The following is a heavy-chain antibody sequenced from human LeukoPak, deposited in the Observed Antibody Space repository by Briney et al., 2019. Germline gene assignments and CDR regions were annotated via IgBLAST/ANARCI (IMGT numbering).Heavy chain of an antibody. V-gene: IGHV1-2*06. J-gene: IGHJ5*02. CDR1: GYTFTGSY. CDR2: INPNSGGT. CDR3: AREEDTAMVTDWFDP. D-gene: IGHD5-18*01. Sequence: ASVKVSCKASGYTFTGSYMHWVRQAPGQGLEWMGRINPNSGGTNYAQKFQGRVTMTRDTSIITVYMGLTRLRSDDTAVYYCAREEDTAMVTDWFDPWGQGTLVTVSS.